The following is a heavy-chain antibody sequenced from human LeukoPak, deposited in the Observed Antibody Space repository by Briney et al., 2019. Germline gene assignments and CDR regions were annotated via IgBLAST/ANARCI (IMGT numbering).Heavy chain of an antibody. Sequence: SGGSLRLSCAASGFTFISYGMHWVRQAPGKGLEWVAVISYDGSNKYYADSVKGRFTISRDNSKNTLYLQMNSLRAEDTAVYYCAEDASRCSSTSCYAYFDYWGEGTLVTVSS. V-gene: IGHV3-30*18. D-gene: IGHD2-2*01. CDR1: GFTFISYG. CDR2: ISYDGSNK. J-gene: IGHJ4*02. CDR3: AEDASRCSSTSCYAYFDY.